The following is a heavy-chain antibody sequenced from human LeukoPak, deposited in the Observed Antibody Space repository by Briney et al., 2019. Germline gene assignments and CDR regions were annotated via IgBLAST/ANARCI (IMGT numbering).Heavy chain of an antibody. J-gene: IGHJ6*03. CDR2: IYHSGST. V-gene: IGHV4-4*02. CDR1: GGSISSSNW. D-gene: IGHD2-15*01. Sequence: PSETLSLTCAVSGGSISSSNWWSWVRQPPGKGLEWIGEIYHSGSTNYNPSLKSRVTISVDTSKNQFSLKLSSVTAADTAVYYCARGQGLLLKDYYYYYMDVWGKGTTVTISS. CDR3: ARGQGLLLKDYYYYYMDV.